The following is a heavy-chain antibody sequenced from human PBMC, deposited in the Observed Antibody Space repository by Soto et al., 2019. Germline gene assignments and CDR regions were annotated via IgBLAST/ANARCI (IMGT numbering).Heavy chain of an antibody. D-gene: IGHD1-1*01. CDR1: GFTISSNA. V-gene: IGHV3-23*01. CDR3: AKDKPGTTSFDY. Sequence: HRGGSLRLSCADSGFTISSNAMYWVRQAPGKGLEWVSGISDRGDTTHYADSVKGRFTISRDTSKNTLYLQLNTLRADDTAVYYCAKDKPGTTSFDYWGQGTLVTVSS. J-gene: IGHJ4*02. CDR2: ISDRGDTT.